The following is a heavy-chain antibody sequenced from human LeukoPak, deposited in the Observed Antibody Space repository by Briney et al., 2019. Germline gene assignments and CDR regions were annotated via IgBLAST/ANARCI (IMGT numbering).Heavy chain of an antibody. Sequence: ASVKVSCKASGYTFTGYYMHWVRQAPGQGLEWMGWINPNSGGTKYAQKFQGRVTMTRDTSISTAYLELSRLRSDDTAVYYCARVDSDGYSRPLGYWGQGTLVTVSS. CDR2: INPNSGGT. CDR1: GYTFTGYY. CDR3: ARVDSDGYSRPLGY. J-gene: IGHJ4*02. D-gene: IGHD5-18*01. V-gene: IGHV1-2*02.